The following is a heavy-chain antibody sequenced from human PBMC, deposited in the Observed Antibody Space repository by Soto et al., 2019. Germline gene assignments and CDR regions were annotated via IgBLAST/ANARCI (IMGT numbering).Heavy chain of an antibody. Sequence: PGGSLRLSCAASGFTFSDYYMSWIRQAPGKGLEWVSYISSSGSTIYYADSVKGRFTISRDNAKNSLYLQMNSLRAEDTAVYYCARVQSLYYCDSSGYSDAFDIWGQGTMVTVSS. CDR3: ARVQSLYYCDSSGYSDAFDI. CDR2: ISSSGSTI. CDR1: GFTFSDYY. J-gene: IGHJ3*02. V-gene: IGHV3-11*01. D-gene: IGHD3-22*01.